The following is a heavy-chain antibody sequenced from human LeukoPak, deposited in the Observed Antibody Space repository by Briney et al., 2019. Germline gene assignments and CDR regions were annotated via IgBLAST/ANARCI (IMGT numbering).Heavy chain of an antibody. Sequence: SSETLSLTCPVSGVSITSRSYYWGWIRQPPGKGLEWIGNIYYSGSTHYNPSLKSRVTISVDTFKNQFSLKLSSVTAADTAVYYCARYYTGFDYWGQGTLVTVSS. CDR3: ARYYTGFDY. CDR2: IYYSGST. CDR1: GVSITSRSYY. D-gene: IGHD3-3*01. J-gene: IGHJ4*02. V-gene: IGHV4-39*07.